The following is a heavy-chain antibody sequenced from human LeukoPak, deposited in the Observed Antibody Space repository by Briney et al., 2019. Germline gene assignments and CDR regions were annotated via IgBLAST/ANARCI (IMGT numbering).Heavy chain of an antibody. D-gene: IGHD3-9*01. J-gene: IGHJ4*02. Sequence: SGTLSLTCAVSGGSISSSNWWSWVRQPPGKGLEWIGEIYHSGSTNYNPSLKSRVTISVDTSKNQFSLRLSSVTAADTAVYYCARSPGYYFDYWGQGTLVTVSS. CDR3: ARSPGYYFDY. V-gene: IGHV4-4*02. CDR2: IYHSGST. CDR1: GGSISSSNW.